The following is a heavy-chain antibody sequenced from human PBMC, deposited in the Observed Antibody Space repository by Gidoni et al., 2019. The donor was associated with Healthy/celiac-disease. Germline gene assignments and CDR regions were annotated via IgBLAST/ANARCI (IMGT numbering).Heavy chain of an antibody. CDR3: ARALTYYYDSSGYYFDY. D-gene: IGHD3-22*01. V-gene: IGHV4-39*07. CDR2: IYYSGST. Sequence: QLQLQESGPGLVKPSATLSLTCAVSGSSFSSTSYYWGWIRQPPGKGLEWSGSIYYSGSTYYNPSLKSRVTISVDTSKNQFSLKLSSVTAADTAVYYCARALTYYYDSSGYYFDYWGQGTLVTVSS. CDR1: GSSFSSTSYY. J-gene: IGHJ4*02.